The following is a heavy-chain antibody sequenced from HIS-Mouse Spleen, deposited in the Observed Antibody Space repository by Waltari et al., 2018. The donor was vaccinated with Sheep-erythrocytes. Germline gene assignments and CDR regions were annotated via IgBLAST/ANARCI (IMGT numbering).Heavy chain of an antibody. CDR2: IYWDDDK. Sequence: QITLKESGPTLVKPTQTLTLTCTFAGFSLSTSGVGVGWIRQTPGKALEWLALIYWDDDKRYRPSLKSRLTITKDTSKNQVVLTMTNMDPVDTATYYCAHRPGYWYFDLWGRGTLVTVSS. J-gene: IGHJ2*01. CDR1: GFSLSTSGVG. V-gene: IGHV2-5*02. CDR3: AHRPGYWYFDL.